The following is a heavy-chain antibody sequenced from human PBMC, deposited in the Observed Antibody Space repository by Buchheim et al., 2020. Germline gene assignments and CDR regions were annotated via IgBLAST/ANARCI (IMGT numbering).Heavy chain of an antibody. CDR3: ARDLKPYGSRNYYYYYYGMDV. J-gene: IGHJ6*02. V-gene: IGHV1-46*01. Sequence: QVQLVQSGAVVKKPGASVKVSCKASGYTFRSYYMFWVRQAPGQGLEWMGIINPSRGSTSYAHKFQGRVTMTRATSTSTVYMELSSLRSEDAAVYYCARDLKPYGSRNYYYYYYGMDVWGQGTT. D-gene: IGHD3-10*01. CDR2: INPSRGST. CDR1: GYTFRSYY.